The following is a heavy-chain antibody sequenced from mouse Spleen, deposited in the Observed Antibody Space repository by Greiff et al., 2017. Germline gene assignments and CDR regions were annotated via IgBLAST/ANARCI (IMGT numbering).Heavy chain of an antibody. CDR2: ISSGGSYT. D-gene: IGHD4-1*01. V-gene: IGHV5-9-3*01. J-gene: IGHJ1*01. Sequence: EVKLEESGGGLVKPGGSLKLSCAASGFTFSSYAMSWVRQTPEKRLEWVATISSGGSYTYYPDSVKGRFTISRDNAKNTLYLQMSSLRSEDTAMYYCARQSWDAWYFDVWGAGTTVTVSS. CDR1: GFTFSSYA. CDR3: ARQSWDAWYFDV.